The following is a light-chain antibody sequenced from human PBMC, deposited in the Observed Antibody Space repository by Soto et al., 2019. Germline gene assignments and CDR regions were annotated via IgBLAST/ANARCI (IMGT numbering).Light chain of an antibody. CDR3: SSYAGINNLGV. CDR2: EVN. J-gene: IGLJ1*01. Sequence: QSALTQPPSASASPGQSVTISCTGTSSDVGGYKYVSWYQQHPGKAPKLMIFEVNKRPSGVPDRFPGSKSGNTASLTVSGPQAEDEADYYCSSYAGINNLGVFGTGTKLTVL. CDR1: SSDVGGYKY. V-gene: IGLV2-8*01.